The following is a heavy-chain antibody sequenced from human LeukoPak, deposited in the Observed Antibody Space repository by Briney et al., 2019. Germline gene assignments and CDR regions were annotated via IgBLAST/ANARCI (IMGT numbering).Heavy chain of an antibody. CDR1: GYTFTGYY. CDR3: ARGGYYDSSGYYYPFDY. J-gene: IGHJ4*02. Sequence: ASVKVSCKASGYTFTGYYMHWVRQAPGQGLEWMGWINPNSGGTNSALKFQGRVTMTRDTSISTAYMELSRLRSDDTAVYYCARGGYYDSSGYYYPFDYWGQGTLVTVSS. V-gene: IGHV1-2*02. D-gene: IGHD3-22*01. CDR2: INPNSGGT.